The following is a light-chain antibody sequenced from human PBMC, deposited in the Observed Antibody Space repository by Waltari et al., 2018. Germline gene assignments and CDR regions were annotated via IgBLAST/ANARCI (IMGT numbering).Light chain of an antibody. J-gene: IGLJ1*01. CDR2: RDN. Sequence: QSVLTQPPSTSVTPAQTVTLSCSATKSNIGRDSVFWYQQLPGTAPKLLIYRDNQRPSGVPDRFSASKSGTSAALAIRGLRSEDEADYYCAAWDDSLSVTYVFGSGTRVTV. V-gene: IGLV1-47*01. CDR1: KSNIGRDS. CDR3: AAWDDSLSVTYV.